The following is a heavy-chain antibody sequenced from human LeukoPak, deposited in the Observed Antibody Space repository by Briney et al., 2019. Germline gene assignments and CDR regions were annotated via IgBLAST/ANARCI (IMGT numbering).Heavy chain of an antibody. Sequence: ASVKVSCKASGGTFSSYAISWVRQAPGQGLEWMGGIIPIFGTANYAQKFQGRVTITADESTSTAYMELSSLRSEDTAVYYCARVPRYSSSAGSRYYYYYMDVWGKGTTVTVSS. CDR3: ARVPRYSSSAGSRYYYYYMDV. J-gene: IGHJ6*03. CDR1: GGTFSSYA. V-gene: IGHV1-69*13. D-gene: IGHD6-6*01. CDR2: IIPIFGTA.